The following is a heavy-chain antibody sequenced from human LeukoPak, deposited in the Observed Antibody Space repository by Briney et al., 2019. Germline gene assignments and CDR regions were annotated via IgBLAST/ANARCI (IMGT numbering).Heavy chain of an antibody. CDR1: GYTFTGYY. D-gene: IGHD4-11*01. J-gene: IGHJ5*02. V-gene: IGHV1-2*02. Sequence: PSVKVSCKASGYTFTGYYMHWVRQAPGQGREWMGWINPNSGGTNYAQKFQGRVTMTRDTSISTAYMELSRLRSDDTAVYYCARDRLPNWFDPWGQRTLVTVSS. CDR3: ARDRLPNWFDP. CDR2: INPNSGGT.